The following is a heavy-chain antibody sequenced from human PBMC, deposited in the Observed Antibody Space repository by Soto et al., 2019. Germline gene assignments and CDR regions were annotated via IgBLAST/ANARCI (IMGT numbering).Heavy chain of an antibody. Sequence: QVQLVESGGGVVQPGRSLRLSCAASGFTFSSYGMHWVRQAPGKGLEWVAVIWYDGSNKYYADSVKGRFTISRDNAKXXXXXXXXXXXXXXXXXXXXXXXXXXXXXXXXXXXXXXXXXDVWGQGTTVTVSS. J-gene: IGHJ6*02. CDR3: XXXXXXXXXXXXXXXXXXXXXDV. V-gene: IGHV3-33*01. CDR2: IWYDGSNK. CDR1: GFTFSSYG.